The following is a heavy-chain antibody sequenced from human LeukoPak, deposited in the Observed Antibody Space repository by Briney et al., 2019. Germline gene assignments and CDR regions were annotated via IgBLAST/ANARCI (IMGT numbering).Heavy chain of an antibody. CDR3: AKDDSSGYYPYYYYYMDV. Sequence: PGGTLRLSCAASGFTFSSYGMSWVRQAPGKGLEWVSAISGSGGSTYYADSVKGRSTISRDNSKNTLYLQMNSLRAEDTAVYYCAKDDSSGYYPYYYYYMDVWGKGTTVTISS. CDR1: GFTFSSYG. D-gene: IGHD3-22*01. CDR2: ISGSGGST. J-gene: IGHJ6*03. V-gene: IGHV3-23*01.